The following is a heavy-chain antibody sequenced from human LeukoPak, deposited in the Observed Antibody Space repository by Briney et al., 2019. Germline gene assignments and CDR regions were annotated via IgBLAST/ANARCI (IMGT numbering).Heavy chain of an antibody. V-gene: IGHV1-69*01. CDR1: GGXFSSYA. CDR2: IIPIFGTA. CDR3: ASQDDSSGYYFHY. D-gene: IGHD3-22*01. J-gene: IGHJ4*02. Sequence: SVKVSCKASGGXFSSYAISWVRQAPGQGLEWMGGIIPIFGTANYAQKFQGRVTITADESTSTAYMELSSLRSEDTAVYYCASQDDSSGYYFHYWGQGTLVTVSS.